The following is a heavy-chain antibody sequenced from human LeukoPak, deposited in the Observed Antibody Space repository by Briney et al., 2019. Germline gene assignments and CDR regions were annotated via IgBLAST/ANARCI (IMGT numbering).Heavy chain of an antibody. CDR1: GGSISSSSYY. CDR3: ARANNQVPIDY. D-gene: IGHD2-2*01. Sequence: SETLSLTCTISGGSISSSSYYWGWIRQPPGKGLEWIGSIYYSGSTYYNPSLKSRVTISVDTSKNQFSLKLSSVTAADTAVYYCARANNQVPIDYWGQGTLVTVSS. CDR2: IYYSGST. V-gene: IGHV4-39*07. J-gene: IGHJ4*02.